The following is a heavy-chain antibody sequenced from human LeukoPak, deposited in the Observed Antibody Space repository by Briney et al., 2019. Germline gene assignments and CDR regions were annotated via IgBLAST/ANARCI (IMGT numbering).Heavy chain of an antibody. CDR3: ARGYCSSTSCYEPYYYYYMDD. CDR1: GYIFTSYY. Sequence: ASVKVSCKASGYIFTSYYMHWVRQAPGQGLEWMGIIKASGGSTSYAQKLQGRVTMTRDMSTSTVYMELSSLRSEDTAVYYCARGYCSSTSCYEPYYYYYMDDWGKGTTVTVSS. CDR2: IKASGGST. J-gene: IGHJ6*03. D-gene: IGHD2-2*01. V-gene: IGHV1-46*01.